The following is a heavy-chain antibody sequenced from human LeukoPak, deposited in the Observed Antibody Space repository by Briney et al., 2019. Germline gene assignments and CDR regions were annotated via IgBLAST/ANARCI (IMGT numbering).Heavy chain of an antibody. J-gene: IGHJ4*02. D-gene: IGHD6-13*01. CDR3: AKGSLGSWYYFDY. CDR1: GFTFSNAW. Sequence: GGSLRLSCAASGFTFSNAWMSWVRQAPGKGPEWVSTFGRSGSDTYYSDSVKGRFTIFRDNSKNTLYLQMNSLRDEDTAVYYCAKGSLGSWYYFDYWGQGTLVTVSS. V-gene: IGHV3-23*01. CDR2: FGRSGSDT.